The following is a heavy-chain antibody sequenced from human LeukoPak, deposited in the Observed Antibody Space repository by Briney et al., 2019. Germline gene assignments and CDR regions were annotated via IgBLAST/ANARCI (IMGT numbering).Heavy chain of an antibody. J-gene: IGHJ4*02. Sequence: SETLSLTCAVSSYSISSGYFCGWIRQSPGKGLEWIGSIYHSGSTYYNPSLKSRVTISVDTSKNQFSLKLSSVTAADTAVYYCTGKYYYVSSGYYYVDYWGQGTLVTVSS. CDR2: IYHSGST. CDR3: TGKYYYVSSGYYYVDY. CDR1: SYSISSGYF. D-gene: IGHD3-22*01. V-gene: IGHV4-38-2*01.